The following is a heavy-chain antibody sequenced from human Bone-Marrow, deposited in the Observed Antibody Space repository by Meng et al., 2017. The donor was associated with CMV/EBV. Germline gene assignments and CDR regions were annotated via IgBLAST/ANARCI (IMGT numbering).Heavy chain of an antibody. D-gene: IGHD2-2*01. V-gene: IGHV4-59*12. CDR2: SYYSGST. CDR1: GGSINNYY. CDR3: ARDMTGATCYDY. Sequence: SETLSLTCTVSGGSINNYYWSWIRQPPGKGLEWFGYSYYSGSTNYNPSLKSRVTISVDTSKNQFSLKLSSVTAADPAVYYCARDMTGATCYDYWGQGTLVTVSS. J-gene: IGHJ4*02.